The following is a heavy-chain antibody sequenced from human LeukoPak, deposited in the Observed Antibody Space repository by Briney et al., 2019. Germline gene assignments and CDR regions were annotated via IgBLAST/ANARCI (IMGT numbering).Heavy chain of an antibody. Sequence: GGSLRLSCAASGFTFSSYAMSWVRQAPGKGLEWVSAISGSGGSTYYADSVKGRFTISRDNSKNTLYLQMNSLRAEDTAVYYCAKDLVIGGSYGKPIDYWGQGTLATVSS. CDR3: AKDLVIGGSYGKPIDY. D-gene: IGHD1-26*01. CDR2: ISGSGGST. CDR1: GFTFSSYA. J-gene: IGHJ4*02. V-gene: IGHV3-23*01.